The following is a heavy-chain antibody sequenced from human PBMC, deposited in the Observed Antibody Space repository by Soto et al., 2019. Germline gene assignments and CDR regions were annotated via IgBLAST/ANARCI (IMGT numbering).Heavy chain of an antibody. J-gene: IGHJ6*02. V-gene: IGHV1-69*13. CDR2: IIPMFPTA. Sequence: GASVKDSCKASGGTFKNYAITWLRQAPGQGLEWLGGIIPMFPTANYAQKFQGRVTTTADESTSTAYMELSSLRSDDTAVYYCARDKSPYCTHGVCEGHYYNYGMDVRGQGTTVTVS. D-gene: IGHD2-8*01. CDR1: GGTFKNYA. CDR3: ARDKSPYCTHGVCEGHYYNYGMDV.